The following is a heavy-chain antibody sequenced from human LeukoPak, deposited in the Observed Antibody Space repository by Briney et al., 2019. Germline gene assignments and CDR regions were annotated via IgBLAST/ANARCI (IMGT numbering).Heavy chain of an antibody. V-gene: IGHV4-39*01. J-gene: IGHJ3*02. Sequence: SETLSLTCTIFGGSISSSSYYWGWIRQPPGKGLEWFGSIYYSGSTYYNPSLKSRVTISVDPSKNQFSLKLSSVAAADTAVYYCARHFDILTGLFAFDDAFDIWGQGTMVTVS. CDR3: ARHFDILTGLFAFDDAFDI. CDR2: IYYSGST. D-gene: IGHD3-9*01. CDR1: GGSISSSSYY.